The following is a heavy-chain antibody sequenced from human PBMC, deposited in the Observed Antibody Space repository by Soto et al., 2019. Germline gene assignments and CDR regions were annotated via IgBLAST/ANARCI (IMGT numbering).Heavy chain of an antibody. CDR2: IIPIFGTA. CDR3: ARVHKGYYGSGSYLMALDT. J-gene: IGHJ5*02. CDR1: GGTFNSYA. Sequence: ASVKVSCKASGGTFNSYAISWVRQAPGQGLEWMGGIIPIFGTANYAQKFQGRVTITADESTSTAYMELSSLRSEDTAVYYCARVHKGYYGSGSYLMALDTWGQGTLVTVSS. V-gene: IGHV1-69*13. D-gene: IGHD3-10*01.